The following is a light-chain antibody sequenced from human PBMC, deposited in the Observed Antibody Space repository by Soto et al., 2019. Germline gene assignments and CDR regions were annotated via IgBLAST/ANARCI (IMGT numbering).Light chain of an antibody. V-gene: IGLV2-14*03. CDR2: GVS. J-gene: IGLJ1*01. Sequence: QSALTQPASVSGSPGQSITISCTGTSSDVGGYNYVSWYQHHPGKAPKLMMYGVSNRPSGVSNRFSGSKSGNTASLTTSGLQTEDEADYFCSSYTSSSTPYVFGTGTKLTVL. CDR1: SSDVGGYNY. CDR3: SSYTSSSTPYV.